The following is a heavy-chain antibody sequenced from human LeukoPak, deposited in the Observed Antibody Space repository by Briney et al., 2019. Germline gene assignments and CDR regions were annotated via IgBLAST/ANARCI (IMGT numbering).Heavy chain of an antibody. CDR1: GYTFTSND. CDR2: INPYNGNT. V-gene: IGHV1-18*01. J-gene: IGHJ4*02. D-gene: IGHD3-10*01. CDR3: ARDFGSGIEYYFDY. Sequence: VASVKVSCKASGYTFTSNDISWERQAPGQGPEWMAWINPYNGNTNYAQKFQGRVTMTTDTSTSTAYMELRSLRSDDTAVYYCARDFGSGIEYYFDYWGQGTLVTVSS.